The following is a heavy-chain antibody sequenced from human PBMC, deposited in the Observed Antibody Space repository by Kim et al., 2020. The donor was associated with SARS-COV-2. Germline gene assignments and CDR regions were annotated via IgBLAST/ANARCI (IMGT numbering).Heavy chain of an antibody. D-gene: IGHD3-10*01. J-gene: IGHJ5*01. CDR3: GRGVLSGISGRYNGT. CDR1: GFTFGRNV. V-gene: IGHV3-64*01. Sequence: GGSLRLSCAASGFTFGRNVMHWVRQAPGKGLEWVAAISSNGSTNYSDKAVRGSSTSSHDNSNTTHYLQMNSLRVEAMVTYYCGRGVLSGISGRYNGTWG. CDR2: ISSNGSTN.